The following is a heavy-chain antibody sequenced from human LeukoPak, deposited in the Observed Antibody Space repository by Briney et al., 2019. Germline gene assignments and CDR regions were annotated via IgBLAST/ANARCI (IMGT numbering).Heavy chain of an antibody. CDR3: ARGSSRFDC. J-gene: IGHJ4*02. D-gene: IGHD6-13*01. CDR2: IYYSGST. CDR1: GGSISSSSYY. V-gene: IGHV4-39*01. Sequence: SETLSLTCTVSGGSISSSSYYWGWIRQPPGKGLEWIGSIYYSGSTYYNPSLKSRVTISVDTSKNQFSLKLSSVTAADTAVYYYARGSSRFDCWGQGTLVTVSS.